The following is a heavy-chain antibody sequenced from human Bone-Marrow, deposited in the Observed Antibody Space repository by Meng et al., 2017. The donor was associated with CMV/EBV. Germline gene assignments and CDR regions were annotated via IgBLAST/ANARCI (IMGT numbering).Heavy chain of an antibody. Sequence: SVKVSCKASGGTFSSYAISWVRQAPGQGLEWMGGIIPIFGTANHAQKFQGRVTITTDESTSTAYMELSSLRSEDTGVYYCAREGNWGGSYYYFDYWGQGTLVTVSS. CDR1: GGTFSSYA. CDR2: IIPIFGTA. V-gene: IGHV1-69*05. D-gene: IGHD1-26*01. J-gene: IGHJ4*02. CDR3: AREGNWGGSYYYFDY.